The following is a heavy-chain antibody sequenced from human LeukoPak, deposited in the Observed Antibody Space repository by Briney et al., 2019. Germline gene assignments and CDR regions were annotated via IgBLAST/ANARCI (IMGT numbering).Heavy chain of an antibody. V-gene: IGHV1-18*01. CDR2: ISAQNGDT. D-gene: IGHD3-22*01. Sequence: ASVKVSCKASGYTFTSYGISWVRQAPGQGLEWMGRISAQNGDTKYTQKFQGRVTMTTDTSTTTAYMELRSLTSDDTAVYYCVRDPGYFDRRGYYYFDAFDMWGQGTMVTVSS. CDR1: GYTFTSYG. J-gene: IGHJ3*02. CDR3: VRDPGYFDRRGYYYFDAFDM.